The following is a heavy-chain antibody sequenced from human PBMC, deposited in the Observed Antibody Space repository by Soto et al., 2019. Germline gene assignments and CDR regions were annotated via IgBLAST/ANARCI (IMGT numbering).Heavy chain of an antibody. CDR3: ARVHSSGWKYYFDY. Sequence: QVQLVESGGGVVQPGRSLRLSCAASGFTFSSYGMHWVRQAPGKGLEWVAVIWYDGSNKYYADSVKGRFTISRDNSKNTLYLQMNSLRAEDTAVYYCARVHSSGWKYYFDYWGQGTLVTVSS. D-gene: IGHD6-19*01. J-gene: IGHJ4*02. CDR2: IWYDGSNK. V-gene: IGHV3-33*01. CDR1: GFTFSSYG.